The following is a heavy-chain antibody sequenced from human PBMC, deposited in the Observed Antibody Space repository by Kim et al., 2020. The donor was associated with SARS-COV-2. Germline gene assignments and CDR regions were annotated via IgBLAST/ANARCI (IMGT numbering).Heavy chain of an antibody. J-gene: IGHJ4*02. CDR2: MSHDGSSY. CDR3: ARNYYDGSGRLDY. V-gene: IGHV3-30*14. CDR1: GFIFSGFA. D-gene: IGHD3-22*01. Sequence: GGSLRLSCEASGFIFSGFAMSWVRQAPGKGLEWVALMSHDGSSYDYADSVKGRFIISRDNSKNTLYLQVNSLRTEDTALYYCARNYYDGSGRLDYWGQG.